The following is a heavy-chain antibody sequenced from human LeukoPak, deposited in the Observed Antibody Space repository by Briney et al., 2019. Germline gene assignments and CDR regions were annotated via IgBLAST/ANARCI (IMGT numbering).Heavy chain of an antibody. CDR3: ARDLSEYYGMDV. Sequence: GGSLRLSCAASGFTFSSYSMNWVRQAPGKELEWVSSISSSSSYIYYADSVKGRFTISRDNAKNSLYLQMNSLRAEDTAVYYCARDLSEYYGMDVWGQGTTVTVSS. CDR1: GFTFSSYS. CDR2: ISSSSSYI. V-gene: IGHV3-21*01. J-gene: IGHJ6*02. D-gene: IGHD1-14*01.